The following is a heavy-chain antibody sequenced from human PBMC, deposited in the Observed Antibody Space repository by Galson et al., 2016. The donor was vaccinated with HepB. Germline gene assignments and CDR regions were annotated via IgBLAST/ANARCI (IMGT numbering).Heavy chain of an antibody. J-gene: IGHJ4*02. D-gene: IGHD3-22*01. CDR1: GGSISSGGYY. Sequence: TLSLTCTVSGGSISSGGYYWSWIRQHPGKGLEWIGSIYYSGSTYYNPSLKSRVTISLDTPKNQFSLKLSSVTAADTAVYYCARALGNPYYSDSSGYYIWGQGTLVTVSS. CDR3: ARALGNPYYSDSSGYYI. CDR2: IYYSGST. V-gene: IGHV4-31*03.